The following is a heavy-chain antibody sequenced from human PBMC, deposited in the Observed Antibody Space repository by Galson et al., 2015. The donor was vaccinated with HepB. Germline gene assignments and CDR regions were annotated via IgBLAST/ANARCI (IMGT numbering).Heavy chain of an antibody. CDR1: GYTFTGYY. Sequence: SVKVSCKASGYTFTGYYMHWVRQAPGQGLEWMGWINPNSGGTNYAQKFQGWVTMTRDTSISTAYMELSRLRSDDTAVYYCAITYYYDSSGYSGGAFDIWGQGTMVTVSS. CDR2: INPNSGGT. J-gene: IGHJ3*02. CDR3: AITYYYDSSGYSGGAFDI. D-gene: IGHD3-22*01. V-gene: IGHV1-2*04.